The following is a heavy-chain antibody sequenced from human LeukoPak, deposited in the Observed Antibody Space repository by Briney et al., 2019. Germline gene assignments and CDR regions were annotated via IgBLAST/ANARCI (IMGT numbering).Heavy chain of an antibody. Sequence: GASVKVSCKASGYTFTSYDINWVRQATGQGLEWMGWMNPNSGNTGYAQKFQGRVTMTRNTSISTAYMELSSLRSEDTAVYYCARARARMAAAGSNWFDPWGQGTLVTVSS. J-gene: IGHJ5*02. CDR1: GYTFTSYD. CDR3: ARARARMAAAGSNWFDP. CDR2: MNPNSGNT. D-gene: IGHD6-13*01. V-gene: IGHV1-8*01.